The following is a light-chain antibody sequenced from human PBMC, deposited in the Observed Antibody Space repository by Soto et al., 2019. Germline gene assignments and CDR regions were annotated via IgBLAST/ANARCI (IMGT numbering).Light chain of an antibody. CDR2: AAS. J-gene: IGKJ1*01. Sequence: AIQMTQSPSSLSASVGDRVTITCRASQGIRNDLGWYQQKPGKAPNLLIYAASSLQSGVPSRFSGSGSGTDFTLTISSLQPEDFASYYCLQDYNYPRTFGQGTKVEIK. V-gene: IGKV1-6*01. CDR1: QGIRND. CDR3: LQDYNYPRT.